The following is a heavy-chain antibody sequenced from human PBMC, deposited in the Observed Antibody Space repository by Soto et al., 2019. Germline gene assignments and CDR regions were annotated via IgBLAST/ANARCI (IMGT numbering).Heavy chain of an antibody. CDR1: AETFRNDA. CDR3: SRTQYDSSLYYPWYLGL. Sequence: GGSLNVSCEASAETFRNDAISWVRQAPGQGLEGLGGIVAIFGTANDAQKFQGRGTITADTSANTAYLELTSRRTEGMAVYCCSRTQYDSSLYYPWYLGLWGRGPLV. J-gene: IGHJ2*01. D-gene: IGHD3-22*01. CDR2: IVAIFGTA. V-gene: IGHV1-69*06.